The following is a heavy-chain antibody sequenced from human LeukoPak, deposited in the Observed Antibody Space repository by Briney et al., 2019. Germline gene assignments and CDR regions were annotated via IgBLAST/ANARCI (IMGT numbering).Heavy chain of an antibody. CDR3: AKEKEMATTD. CDR2: IWYDGSNT. J-gene: IGHJ4*02. Sequence: PGRSLRLSCAASGFTFSSYGMHWVRQAPGKGLEWVAVIWYDGSNTHYADSVKGRFTISRDNSKNTLYLQMNSLRAEDTAVYYCAKEKEMATTDWGQGTLVTVSS. CDR1: GFTFSSYG. D-gene: IGHD5-24*01. V-gene: IGHV3-33*06.